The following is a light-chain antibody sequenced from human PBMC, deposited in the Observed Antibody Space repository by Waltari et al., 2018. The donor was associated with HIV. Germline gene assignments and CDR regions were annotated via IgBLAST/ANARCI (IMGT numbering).Light chain of an antibody. Sequence: SDVLTQPPSVSVDPGTTATITCVGDNIGDSFVHWYQQKPGQSPLMVISGDSDRPSGIPEKFSGSKSANTATLTITGVGVGDEGDYFCQGWSNDRPIFGGGTTLTVL. CDR1: NIGDSF. J-gene: IGLJ2*01. CDR2: GDS. CDR3: QGWSNDRPI. V-gene: IGLV3-21*03.